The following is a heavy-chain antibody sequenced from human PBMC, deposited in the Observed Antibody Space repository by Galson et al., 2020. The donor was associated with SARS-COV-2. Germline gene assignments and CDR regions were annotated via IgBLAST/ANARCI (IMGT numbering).Heavy chain of an antibody. J-gene: IGHJ5*02. CDR1: GVYVRKERYY. D-gene: IGHD1-26*01. V-gene: IGHV4-61*03. Sequence: ASQTLTLKRNVSGVYVRKERYYWSWIRQSPGKEMEWIGYIHYTGSTTYNTSLKSRVTISVDTTKNHFSLRLTSVTAADMAVYFWAIMYYIGIGSLDWFDPWGQGTLVTV. CDR3: AIMYYIGIGSLDWFDP. CDR2: IHYTGST.